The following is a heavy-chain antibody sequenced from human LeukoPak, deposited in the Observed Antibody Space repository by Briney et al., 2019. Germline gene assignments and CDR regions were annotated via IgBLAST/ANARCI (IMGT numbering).Heavy chain of an antibody. CDR3: AKVHYDILTGYPDY. Sequence: QPGGSLRLSCAASGFTFSSYEMNWVRQAPGKGLEWVSYISSSGSPIFYADSVKGRFTISRDNAKNSLYLQMNSLRAEDTAVYYCAKVHYDILTGYPDYWGQGTLVTVSS. J-gene: IGHJ4*02. CDR2: ISSSGSPI. D-gene: IGHD3-9*01. CDR1: GFTFSSYE. V-gene: IGHV3-48*03.